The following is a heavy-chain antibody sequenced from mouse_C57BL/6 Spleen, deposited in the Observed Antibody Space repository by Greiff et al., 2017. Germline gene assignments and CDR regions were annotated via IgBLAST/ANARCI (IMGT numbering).Heavy chain of an antibody. CDR1: GYTFTDHT. D-gene: IGHD1-1*01. Sequence: QVQLQQSDAELVKPGASVKISCKVSGYTFTDHTIHWMKQRPEQGLEWIGYIYPRDGSTKYNEKFKGKATLTADKSSSTAYMQLNSLTSEDSAVXFCARLGYYGSSRYWYFDVWGTGTTVTVSS. J-gene: IGHJ1*03. CDR2: IYPRDGST. CDR3: ARLGYYGSSRYWYFDV. V-gene: IGHV1-78*01.